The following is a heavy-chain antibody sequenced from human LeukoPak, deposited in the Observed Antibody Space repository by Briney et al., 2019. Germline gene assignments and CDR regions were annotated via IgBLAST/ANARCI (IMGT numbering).Heavy chain of an antibody. CDR1: GFTFSNAW. CDR3: TTAAPVWFGELSAY. J-gene: IGHJ4*02. Sequence: GGSLRLSCAASGFTFSNAWMSWVRQAPGKGLEWVGRLKSKTDGGTTDYAAPVKGRFTVSRDDSKNTLYLQMNSLKTEDTAVYYCTTAAPVWFGELSAYWGQGTLVTVSS. D-gene: IGHD3-10*01. V-gene: IGHV3-15*01. CDR2: LKSKTDGGTT.